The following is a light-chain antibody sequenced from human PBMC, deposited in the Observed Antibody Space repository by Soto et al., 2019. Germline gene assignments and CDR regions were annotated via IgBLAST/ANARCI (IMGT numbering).Light chain of an antibody. CDR2: DVS. CDR3: SSYMTSTDTLP. V-gene: IGLV2-14*01. J-gene: IGLJ2*01. CDR1: SSDFGDNNY. Sequence: QSVLTQPASVSGSPGQSITISCTGTSSDFGDNNYVSWYQQHPGKVPKLLIYDVSNRPSGVSYRFSGSKSGNTASLTISGLQPEDEADYYCSSYMTSTDTLPFGGGTKLTVL.